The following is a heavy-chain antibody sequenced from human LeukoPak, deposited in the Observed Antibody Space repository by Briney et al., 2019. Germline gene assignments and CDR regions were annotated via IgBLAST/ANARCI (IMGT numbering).Heavy chain of an antibody. CDR3: ARGGSSGYYFGY. CDR2: IYSGGFT. Sequence: PGGSLRLSCAASGFNVSTNYMTWVRQAPGKGLEWVAAIYSGGFTYYVDSVKGRFTISRDNSKNTLYLQMSSLRAEDTAVYYCARGGSSGYYFGYWGQGTLVTVSS. J-gene: IGHJ4*02. D-gene: IGHD3-22*01. CDR1: GFNVSTNY. V-gene: IGHV3-53*01.